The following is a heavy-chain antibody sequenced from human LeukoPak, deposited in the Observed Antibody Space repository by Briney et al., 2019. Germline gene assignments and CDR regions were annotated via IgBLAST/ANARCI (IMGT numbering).Heavy chain of an antibody. CDR3: ARDYEAAYYYYYMDV. J-gene: IGHJ6*03. CDR2: INPNSGGT. Sequence: ASVKVSCKASGYTFTGYYMHWVRQAPGQGLEWMGWINPNSGGTNYAQKFQGRVTMTRDTSISTAYMELSRLRSDDTAVYYCARDYEAAYYYYYMDVWGKGTTVTISS. V-gene: IGHV1-2*02. D-gene: IGHD5-12*01. CDR1: GYTFTGYY.